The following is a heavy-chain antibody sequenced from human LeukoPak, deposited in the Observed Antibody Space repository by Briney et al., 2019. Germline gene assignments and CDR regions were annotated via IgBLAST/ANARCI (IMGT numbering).Heavy chain of an antibody. CDR1: GFTFSSYG. J-gene: IGHJ4*02. CDR3: AKDPLVVVPAAITGIDY. Sequence: GGSLRHSCAASGFTFSSYGMSWVRQAPGKGLEWVSAISGSGGSTYYADSVKGRFTISRDNSKNTLYLQMNSLRAEDTAVYYCAKDPLVVVPAAITGIDYWGQGTLVTVSS. V-gene: IGHV3-23*01. D-gene: IGHD2-2*01. CDR2: ISGSGGST.